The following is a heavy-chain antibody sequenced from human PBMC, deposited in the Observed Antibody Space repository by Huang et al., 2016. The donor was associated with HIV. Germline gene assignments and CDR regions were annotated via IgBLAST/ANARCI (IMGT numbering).Heavy chain of an antibody. V-gene: IGHV3-7*01. CDR2: IKQDESEK. CDR3: ATKTAAMDI. J-gene: IGHJ6*02. Sequence: VESGGRLVQPGGSISLSCVGSTFTFGAYWMSWVRQSPGKGLEGVANIKQDESEKYYVESVKGRFNISRDNAKKVLFLEMNNVRVEDTATYYCATKTAAMDIWGQGTTVTVS. CDR1: TFTFGAYW. D-gene: IGHD1-7*01.